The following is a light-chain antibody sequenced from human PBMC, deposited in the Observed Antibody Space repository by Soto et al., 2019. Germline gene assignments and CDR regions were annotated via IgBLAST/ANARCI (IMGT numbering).Light chain of an antibody. CDR1: SSDVGGYNY. V-gene: IGLV2-14*01. Sequence: QSALTQPASVSGYPGQSITISCTGTSSDVGGYNYVSWYQQHPGKAPKLMIYDVSNRPSGVSNRFSGSKSGNTASLTISGLHAEDEADYYCSSYTSSSTLVFGGGTKLTVL. CDR3: SSYTSSSTLV. J-gene: IGLJ2*01. CDR2: DVS.